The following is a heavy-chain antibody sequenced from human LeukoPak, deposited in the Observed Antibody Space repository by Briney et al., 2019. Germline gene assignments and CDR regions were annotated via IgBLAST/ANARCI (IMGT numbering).Heavy chain of an antibody. D-gene: IGHD2/OR15-2a*01. CDR2: VNRWGST. V-gene: IGHV4-34*01. Sequence: PSETLSLTCAVYGGSFSLYHWSWIRQSPGKGLEWIGEVNRWGSTNYNPSLKSRVTISVDTSKNQFSLNLRSLTAADTAVYYCASDSQSSVSYFWGQGALVTVSS. CDR3: ASDSQSSVSYF. CDR1: GGSFSLYH. J-gene: IGHJ4*02.